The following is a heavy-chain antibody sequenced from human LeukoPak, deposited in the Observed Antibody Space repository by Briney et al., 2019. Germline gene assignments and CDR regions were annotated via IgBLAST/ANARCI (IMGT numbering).Heavy chain of an antibody. Sequence: LETLSLTCTVSGGSIRSSSYYCGCIRQPPGKGLEWIGSIYYSVSTYYNPSLKSRVTISVDTSKNQFSLKLSSVTAADTAVYYCARGGGDSSGIDYWGQGTLVSVSS. J-gene: IGHJ4*02. D-gene: IGHD3-22*01. V-gene: IGHV4-39*01. CDR1: GGSIRSSSYY. CDR2: IYYSVST. CDR3: ARGGGDSSGIDY.